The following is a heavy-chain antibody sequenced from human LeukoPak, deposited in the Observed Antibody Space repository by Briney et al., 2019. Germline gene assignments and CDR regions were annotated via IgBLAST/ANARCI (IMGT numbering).Heavy chain of an antibody. Sequence: PSETLSLTCTVTGGSISSSSYYWGWIRQPPRKGLEWIGSIYYSGTYYNPSLKSRVTISVDTSKNQFSLKLSSVTAADTAMYYCARTTVTTHFDYWGQGTLVTVSS. J-gene: IGHJ4*02. D-gene: IGHD4-17*01. CDR2: IYYSGT. CDR1: GGSISSSSYY. V-gene: IGHV4-39*01. CDR3: ARTTVTTHFDY.